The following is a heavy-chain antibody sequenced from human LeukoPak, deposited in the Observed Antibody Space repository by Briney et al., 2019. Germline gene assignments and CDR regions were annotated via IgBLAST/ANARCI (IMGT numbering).Heavy chain of an antibody. CDR1: EFSVGSNY. J-gene: IGHJ3*02. CDR2: IYSGGST. D-gene: IGHD4-17*01. Sequence: GGSLRLSCAASEFSVGSNYMTWVRQAPGKGLEWVSLIYSGGSTYYADSVKGRFTISRDNSKNTLYLQMNSLRAEDTAVYYCARGHYGDYSNAFDIWGQGTMVTVSS. CDR3: ARGHYGDYSNAFDI. V-gene: IGHV3-66*01.